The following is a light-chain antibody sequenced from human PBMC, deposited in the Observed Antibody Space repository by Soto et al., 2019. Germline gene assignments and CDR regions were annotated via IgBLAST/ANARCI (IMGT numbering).Light chain of an antibody. Sequence: EIVLTQSPGTLSLSPGERATLSCRASQSVSSSYLAWYQQKPGQAPRLLIYGASNRATGIPVRFSGSGSGTEFTLTISSLQSEDFAVYYCQQYDVWPALTFGGGTKV. CDR3: QQYDVWPALT. J-gene: IGKJ4*01. CDR1: QSVSSSY. V-gene: IGKV3-20*01. CDR2: GAS.